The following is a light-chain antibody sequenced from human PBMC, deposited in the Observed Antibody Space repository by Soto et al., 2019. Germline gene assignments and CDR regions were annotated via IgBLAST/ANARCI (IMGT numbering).Light chain of an antibody. CDR2: DAS. V-gene: IGKV3-15*01. CDR1: QSINSN. J-gene: IGKJ5*01. CDR3: QQYGSSPIT. Sequence: ERVMTQSPATLSVCPGERATLSCRASQSINSNLAWYQQKPGQAPRLLIYDASTRATGITARFSGSGYGTEFNLTISRLEPEDFAVYYCQQYGSSPITFGQGTRLEIK.